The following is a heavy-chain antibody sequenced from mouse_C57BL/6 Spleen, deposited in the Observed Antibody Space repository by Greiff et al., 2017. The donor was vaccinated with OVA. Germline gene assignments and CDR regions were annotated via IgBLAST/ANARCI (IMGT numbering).Heavy chain of an antibody. V-gene: IGHV1-52*01. CDR3: AREGSGYAMDY. J-gene: IGHJ4*01. CDR2: IDPSDSET. CDR1: GYTFTSYW. D-gene: IGHD3-2*02. Sequence: VQLQQPGAELVRPGSSVKLSCKASGYTFTSYWMHWVKQRPIQGLEWIGNIDPSDSETHYNQKFKDKATLTVDKSSSTAYMQLSSLTSEDSAVYYCAREGSGYAMDYWGQGTSVTVSS.